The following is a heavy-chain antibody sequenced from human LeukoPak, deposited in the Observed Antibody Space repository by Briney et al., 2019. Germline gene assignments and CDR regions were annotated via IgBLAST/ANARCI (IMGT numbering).Heavy chain of an antibody. Sequence: SETLSLTCTVSGGSMSSYYWSWIRQPPGKGLEWIGYIYYSGSTNYNPSLKSRVTISVDTSKNQFSLKLSSVTAADTAVYYCASHERYSGYEILNPYYYYMDVWGKGTTVTVSS. V-gene: IGHV4-59*12. J-gene: IGHJ6*03. D-gene: IGHD5-12*01. CDR2: IYYSGST. CDR3: ASHERYSGYEILNPYYYYMDV. CDR1: GGSMSSYY.